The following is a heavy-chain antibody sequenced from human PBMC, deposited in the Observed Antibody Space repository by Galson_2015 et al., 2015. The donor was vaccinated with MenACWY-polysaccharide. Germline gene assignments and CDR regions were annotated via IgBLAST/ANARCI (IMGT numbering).Heavy chain of an antibody. CDR1: GDTVSSNTAA. V-gene: IGHV6-1*01. CDR3: VRVGAAASLLFDP. J-gene: IGHJ5*02. CDR2: TDYRSNWSS. Sequence: CAISGDTVSSNTAAWNWIRQSPSRGLEWLGWTDYRSNWSSDYALSVRGRININADTSKNQFSLQLNSETPEDMAVYYCVRVGAAASLLFDPWGRGSLVTVSS. D-gene: IGHD2-15*01.